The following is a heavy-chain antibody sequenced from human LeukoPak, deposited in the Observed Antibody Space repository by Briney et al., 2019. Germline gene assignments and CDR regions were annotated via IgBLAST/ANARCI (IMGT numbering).Heavy chain of an antibody. CDR2: IKTDGSEK. CDR3: VYSNTYYFDY. Sequence: GGSLRLSCEASGFTFSSYWMSWVRQAPGKGLEWVANIKTDGSEKYYVDSVKGRFTISRDNAKNSLYLQMNSLRAEDTAVYYCVYSNTYYFDYWGQGTLVTVSS. D-gene: IGHD4-11*01. J-gene: IGHJ4*02. V-gene: IGHV3-7*03. CDR1: GFTFSSYW.